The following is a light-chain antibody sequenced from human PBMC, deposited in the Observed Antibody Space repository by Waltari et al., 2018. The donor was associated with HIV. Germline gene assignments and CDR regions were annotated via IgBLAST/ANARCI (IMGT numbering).Light chain of an antibody. CDR1: TSNIRSNP. V-gene: IGLV1-44*01. CDR3: ATWDDTLDGPV. CDR2: SNS. Sequence: QSVLTQSPSASGTPGTRVTISCSGATSNIRSNPVSWYQQVPGTAPQLFMFSNSLRPSGVPDRFSGSKSGTSASLAISGLQSEDEADYYCATWDDTLDGPVFGGGTRLTVL. J-gene: IGLJ3*02.